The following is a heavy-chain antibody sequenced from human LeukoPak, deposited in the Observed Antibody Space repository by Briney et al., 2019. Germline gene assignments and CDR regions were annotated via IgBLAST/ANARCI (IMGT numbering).Heavy chain of an antibody. V-gene: IGHV3-33*01. J-gene: IGHJ4*02. CDR2: IWFDGSNI. CDR1: GFTFSNYG. Sequence: GRSLRLPCVASGFTFSNYGMNWVRQAPGKGLEWVAIIWFDGSNIDYADSVERRFTISRDNSKNTLFLQMNSLRAEDTAVYYCSRDHGDYSFDYWGQGTLVTVSS. CDR3: SRDHGDYSFDY. D-gene: IGHD4-17*01.